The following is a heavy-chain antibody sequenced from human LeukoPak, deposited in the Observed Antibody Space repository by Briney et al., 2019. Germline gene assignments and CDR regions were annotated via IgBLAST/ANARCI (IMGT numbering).Heavy chain of an antibody. J-gene: IGHJ2*01. CDR2: IYHSGST. V-gene: IGHV4-30-2*01. D-gene: IGHD3-22*01. Sequence: SETLSLTCAVSGGSISSGGYSWSWIRQPPGKGLEWIGYIYHSGSTYYNPSLKSRVTISVDRSKNQFSLKLRSVTAADTAVYYCAREHSSGYYPPRYFDLWGRGTLVTVSS. CDR1: GGSISSGGYS. CDR3: AREHSSGYYPPRYFDL.